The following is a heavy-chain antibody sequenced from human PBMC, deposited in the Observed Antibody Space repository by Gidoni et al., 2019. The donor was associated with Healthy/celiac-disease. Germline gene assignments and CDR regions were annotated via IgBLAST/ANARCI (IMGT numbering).Heavy chain of an antibody. J-gene: IGHJ5*02. Sequence: VHLQVSGPGLVQPSPTLSLTCPVSGGSIRLVGHYWSWIRQHPGKGLEWIGYLYYSGSTSDNPSLKSRVTISVETSKNQFSLKLSSVTAADTAVYYCARDPAGVDDSSAPGWFDPWGQGTLVTVSS. D-gene: IGHD3-22*01. CDR3: ARDPAGVDDSSAPGWFDP. CDR2: LYYSGST. V-gene: IGHV4-31*03. CDR1: GGSIRLVGHY.